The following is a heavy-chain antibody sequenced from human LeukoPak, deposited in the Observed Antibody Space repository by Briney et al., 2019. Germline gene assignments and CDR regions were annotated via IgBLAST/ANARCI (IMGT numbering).Heavy chain of an antibody. Sequence: KGSGPTLVNLTQTLTLTCTLSGFSLGTRGMCVSWIRQPPGKALEWLARIDWDDDKYYSTSLKTRLTISKDTAKNQVVLTMTNMDPVDTATYYCARILSGSGSPDYWGQGTLVTVSS. CDR2: IDWDDDK. J-gene: IGHJ4*02. V-gene: IGHV2-70*11. D-gene: IGHD3-10*01. CDR1: GFSLGTRGMC. CDR3: ARILSGSGSPDY.